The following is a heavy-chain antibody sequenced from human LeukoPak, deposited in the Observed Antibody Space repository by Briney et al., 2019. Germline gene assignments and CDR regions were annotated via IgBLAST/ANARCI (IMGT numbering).Heavy chain of an antibody. CDR3: ARGGTMHYYGSGSYYYDY. D-gene: IGHD3-10*01. CDR2: IGSAGDT. J-gene: IGHJ4*02. CDR1: GFTFSSYD. Sequence: GGSLRLSCAASGFTFSSYDMHWVRQGTGEGLEWVSVIGSAGDTYYPGSVKGRFTISRENAKNSLYLQMNSLRAGDTAVYYCARGGTMHYYGSGSYYYDYWGQGTLVTVSS. V-gene: IGHV3-13*04.